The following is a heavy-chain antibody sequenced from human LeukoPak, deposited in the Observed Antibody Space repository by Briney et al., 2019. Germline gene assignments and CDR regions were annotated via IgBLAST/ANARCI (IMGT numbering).Heavy chain of an antibody. J-gene: IGHJ5*01. CDR2: TDASRGET. Sequence: ASVTVSCKASRYTHTIYYMHWVRQASGQEREGMGWTDASRGETKDSQKFQGRGITNRDTSPSIVYMYLSSLRSEDAAVYYWARPRAGSPGNWFDSWGQGTLVTVSS. CDR3: ARPRAGSPGNWFDS. V-gene: IGHV1-3*01. CDR1: RYTHTIYY. D-gene: IGHD6-13*01.